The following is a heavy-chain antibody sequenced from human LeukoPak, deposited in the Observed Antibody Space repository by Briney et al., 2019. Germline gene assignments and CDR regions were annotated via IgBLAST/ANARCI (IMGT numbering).Heavy chain of an antibody. D-gene: IGHD2-2*01. CDR3: ARNPYQLLRVGTWFDP. CDR1: GGTFSSYT. CDR2: IIPILGIA. J-gene: IGHJ5*02. V-gene: IGHV1-69*02. Sequence: SVKVSXKASGGTFSSYTISWVRQAPGQGLEWMGRIIPILGIANYAQKFQGRVTITADKSTSTAYMELSSLRSEDTAVYYCARNPYQLLRVGTWFDPWGQGTLVTVSS.